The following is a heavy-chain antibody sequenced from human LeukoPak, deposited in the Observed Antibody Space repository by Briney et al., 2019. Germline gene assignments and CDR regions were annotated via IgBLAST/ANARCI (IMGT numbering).Heavy chain of an antibody. CDR2: ISYDGSNK. CDR3: ASITPPYDY. CDR1: GFTFSSYA. D-gene: IGHD1-14*01. V-gene: IGHV3-30*04. J-gene: IGHJ4*02. Sequence: GGSLRLSCAASGFTFSSYAMHWVRQAPGKGLEWVAVISYDGSNKYYADSVKGRFTIPRDNSKNTLYLQMNSLRAEDTAVYYCASITPPYDYWGQGTLVTVSS.